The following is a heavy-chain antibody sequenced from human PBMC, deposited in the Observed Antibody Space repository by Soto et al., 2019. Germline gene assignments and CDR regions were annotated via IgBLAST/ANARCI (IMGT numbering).Heavy chain of an antibody. CDR1: GFTFSSYA. Sequence: EVQLLESGGGLVQPGGSLRLSCAASGFTFSSYAMSWVRQAPGKGLEWVSAISGSGGSTYYADSVKGRFTISRDNSKNTLYLQMNSLRAEDTAVYYCAKDARIPYGDYDYYYGMDVWGQGTTVTVSS. D-gene: IGHD4-17*01. J-gene: IGHJ6*02. CDR3: AKDARIPYGDYDYYYGMDV. CDR2: ISGSGGST. V-gene: IGHV3-23*01.